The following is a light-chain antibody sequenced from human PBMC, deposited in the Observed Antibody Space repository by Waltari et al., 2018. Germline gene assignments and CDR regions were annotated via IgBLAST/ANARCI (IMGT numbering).Light chain of an antibody. V-gene: IGKV3-20*01. J-gene: IGKJ1*01. CDR1: QSVTRA. CDR2: GAS. Sequence: PGTLSLSPGESATLSCRTSQSVTRALAWYQQKPGQAPRLLIYGASNRATGIPDRFSGSGSGTDFSLTISSLEPEDFAVYYCQHYLRLPVTFGQGTKVEVK. CDR3: QHYLRLPVT.